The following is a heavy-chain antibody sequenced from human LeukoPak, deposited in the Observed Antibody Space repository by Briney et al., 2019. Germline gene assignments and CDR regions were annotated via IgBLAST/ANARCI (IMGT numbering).Heavy chain of an antibody. Sequence: GASVKVSCKASGYTFTNFGISWVRQAPGQGLEWMGWISAYNGNTNYAQRLQGRVTMTTDTSTSTAYMELRSLRSDDTAVYYCARDGSVVVPAAILDYYGMDVWGQGTTVTVSS. J-gene: IGHJ6*02. CDR1: GYTFTNFG. CDR3: ARDGSVVVPAAILDYYGMDV. CDR2: ISAYNGNT. V-gene: IGHV1-18*01. D-gene: IGHD2-2*02.